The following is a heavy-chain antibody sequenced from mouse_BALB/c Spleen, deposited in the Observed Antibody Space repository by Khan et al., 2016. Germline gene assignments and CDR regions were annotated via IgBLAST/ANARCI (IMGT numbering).Heavy chain of an antibody. CDR3: ATTVVAPRFAY. CDR1: GYSITSDYA. Sequence: EVQLQESGPGLVKPSQSLSLTCTVTGYSITSDYAWNWIRQFPGNKLEWMGYISYSGSTSYNPSLKSRIPITRDTSKNQFFLQLNSVTTEDTATXYCATTVVAPRFAYWGQGTLVTVSA. V-gene: IGHV3-2*02. CDR2: ISYSGST. J-gene: IGHJ3*01. D-gene: IGHD1-1*01.